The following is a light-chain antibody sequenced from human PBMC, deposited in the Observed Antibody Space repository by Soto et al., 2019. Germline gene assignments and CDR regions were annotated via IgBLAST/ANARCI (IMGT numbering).Light chain of an antibody. CDR2: DAS. Sequence: EVVMTQSPATLSVSPGERATLSCRASQSVSSYLAWYQQKPGQAPRLLIYDASNRATGIPARFSGSGSGTDSTLTISSLEPEDFAVYYCQQRSNWPSITFGQGTRLEIK. CDR3: QQRSNWPSIT. V-gene: IGKV3-11*01. CDR1: QSVSSY. J-gene: IGKJ5*01.